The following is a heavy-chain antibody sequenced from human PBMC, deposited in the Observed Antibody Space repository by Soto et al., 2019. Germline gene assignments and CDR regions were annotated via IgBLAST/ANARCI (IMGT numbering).Heavy chain of an antibody. J-gene: IGHJ6*03. CDR3: ARHITEKSPRYFYYLDV. CDR1: GYTFTTSW. Sequence: GESLKISCKASGYTFTTSWIAWVRQVPGKGLEWMGIIYPSDSDTRYSPSFQGQVTISADKSITTAYLQWSKLRASDTAIYYCARHITEKSPRYFYYLDVWGEGTTVTVSS. CDR2: IYPSDSDT. V-gene: IGHV5-51*01. D-gene: IGHD2-21*01.